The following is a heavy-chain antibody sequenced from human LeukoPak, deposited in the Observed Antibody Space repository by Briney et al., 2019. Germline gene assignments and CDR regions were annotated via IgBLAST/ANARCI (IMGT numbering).Heavy chain of an antibody. J-gene: IGHJ6*02. CDR2: ISWNSGSI. CDR1: GFTFSSYA. Sequence: SGGSLRLSCAASGFTFSSYAMSWVRQAPGKGLEWVSGISWNSGSIGYADSVKGRFTISRDNAKNSLYLQMNSLRAEDTALYYCAKDSYYYGMDVWGQGTTVTVSS. V-gene: IGHV3-9*01. CDR3: AKDSYYYGMDV.